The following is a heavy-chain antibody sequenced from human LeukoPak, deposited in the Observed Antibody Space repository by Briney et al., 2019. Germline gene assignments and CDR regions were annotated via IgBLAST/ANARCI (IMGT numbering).Heavy chain of an antibody. CDR1: GFTFSSYG. CDR3: AKTHYDSSGYYPEEIFDY. J-gene: IGHJ4*02. D-gene: IGHD3-22*01. V-gene: IGHV3-30*02. CDR2: IRYDGSNK. Sequence: PVGSLRLSCAASGFTFSSYGMHWVRQAPGKGLEWVAFIRYDGSNKYYADSVKGRFTISRDNSKNTLYLQMNSLRAEDTAVYYCAKTHYDSSGYYPEEIFDYWGQGTLVTVSS.